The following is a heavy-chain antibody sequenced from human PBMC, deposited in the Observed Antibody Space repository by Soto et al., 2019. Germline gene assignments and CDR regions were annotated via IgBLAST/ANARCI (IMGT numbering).Heavy chain of an antibody. Sequence: SETLSLTCTVSGGSISSYYWSWIRQPPGKGLEWIGYIYYSGSTNYNPSLKSRVTISVDTSKNQFSLKLSSVTAADTAVYYCARKGGYSWLLDYWGQGTLVTVSS. CDR1: GGSISSYY. CDR2: IYYSGST. D-gene: IGHD6-13*01. V-gene: IGHV4-59*08. CDR3: ARKGGYSWLLDY. J-gene: IGHJ4*02.